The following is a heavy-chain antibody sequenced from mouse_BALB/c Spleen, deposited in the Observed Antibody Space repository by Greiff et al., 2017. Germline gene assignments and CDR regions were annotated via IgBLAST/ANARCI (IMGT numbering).Heavy chain of an antibody. J-gene: IGHJ3*01. D-gene: IGHD2-12*01. CDR2: INPSTGYT. CDR3: YDVRGFAY. CDR1: GYTFTSYW. V-gene: IGHV1-7*01. Sequence: QVHVKQSGAELAKPGASVKMSCKASGYTFTSYWMHWVKQRPGQGLEWIGYINPSTGYTEYNQKFKDKATLTADKSSSTAYMQLSSLTSEDSAVYYCYDVRGFAYWGQGTLVTVSA.